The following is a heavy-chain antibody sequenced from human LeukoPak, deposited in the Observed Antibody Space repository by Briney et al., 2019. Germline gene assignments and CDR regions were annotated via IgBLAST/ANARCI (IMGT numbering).Heavy chain of an antibody. J-gene: IGHJ4*02. CDR3: ARVGRRQQLGWNFDY. D-gene: IGHD6-13*01. Sequence: SETLSLTCTVSGDSISSYYWSWIRQPPEKGLEWIGYIYYSGSTNSNPSLKSRVTISVDTSKNQFSLKLSSVTAADTAVYYCARVGRRQQLGWNFDYWGQGTLVTVSS. V-gene: IGHV4-59*01. CDR1: GDSISSYY. CDR2: IYYSGST.